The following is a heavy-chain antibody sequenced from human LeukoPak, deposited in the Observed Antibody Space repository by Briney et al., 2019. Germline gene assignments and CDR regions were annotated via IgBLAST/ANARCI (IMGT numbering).Heavy chain of an antibody. J-gene: IGHJ4*02. CDR3: AKDIVGATGVFDY. CDR2: ISGSGGST. Sequence: SWGSVRICCAASRFTFSGYARSWVRQAPGKGLEWVSAISGSGGSTYYADSVKGRFTISRDNSKNTLYLQMNSLRAEDTAVYYCAKDIVGATGVFDYWGQGTLVTVSS. D-gene: IGHD1-26*01. CDR1: RFTFSGYA. V-gene: IGHV3-23*01.